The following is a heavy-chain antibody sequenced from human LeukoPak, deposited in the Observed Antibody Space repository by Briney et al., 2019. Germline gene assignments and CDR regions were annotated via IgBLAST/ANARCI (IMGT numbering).Heavy chain of an antibody. CDR2: IKQDGSEK. CDR3: ARESHYYDSSGYFDY. J-gene: IGHJ4*02. D-gene: IGHD3-22*01. V-gene: IGHV3-7*01. Sequence: GGSLRLSCAASGFTFTSYWMSWVRQAPGKGLEWVANIKQDGSEKYYVDSVKGRFTISRDNAKNSLYLQLNSLRAEDTAVYYCARESHYYDSSGYFDYWGQGTLVTVSS. CDR1: GFTFTSYW.